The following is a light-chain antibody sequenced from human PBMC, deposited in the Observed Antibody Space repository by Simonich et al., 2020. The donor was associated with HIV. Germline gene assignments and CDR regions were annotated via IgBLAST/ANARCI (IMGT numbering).Light chain of an antibody. Sequence: DIVMTQSPDSLAVSLGERATINCKSSRNILYNSNNKNYLAWYQQKPGQPPNLLIYWASTRESGVPDRFSGSGSGTDFTLTISSLQAEDVAVYYCQQYYSTPPYTFGQGTKLEIK. CDR1: RNILYNSNNKNY. CDR3: QQYYSTPPYT. J-gene: IGKJ2*01. V-gene: IGKV4-1*01. CDR2: WAS.